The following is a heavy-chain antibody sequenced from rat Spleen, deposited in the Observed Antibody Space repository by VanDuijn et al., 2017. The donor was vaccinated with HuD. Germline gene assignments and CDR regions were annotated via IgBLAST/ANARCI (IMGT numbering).Heavy chain of an antibody. CDR3: ARLDTTDYEEFDY. CDR2: INFDDSAT. CDR1: GFTFSNYD. V-gene: IGHV5S13*01. D-gene: IGHD1-6*01. Sequence: EVQLVESGGGLVQPGRSMKLSCAASGFTFSNYDLAWVRRAPARGLEWVASINFDDSATYYRDSVKGRFTISRDNAKNTQYLQMDSLRSEDTATYYCARLDTTDYEEFDYWGQGVMVTVSS. J-gene: IGHJ2*01.